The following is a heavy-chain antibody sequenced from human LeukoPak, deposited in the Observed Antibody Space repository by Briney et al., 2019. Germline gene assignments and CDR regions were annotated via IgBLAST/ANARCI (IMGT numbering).Heavy chain of an antibody. D-gene: IGHD1-26*01. J-gene: IGHJ4*02. V-gene: IGHV1-69*05. CDR3: ARAGSKWELRGGFDY. Sequence: SVKVSCKASGGTFSSYAISWVRQAPGQGLEWMGGIIPIFGTANYAQKFQGRVTITTDEPTSTAYMELSSLRSEDTAVYYCARAGSKWELRGGFDYWGQGTLVTVSS. CDR2: IIPIFGTA. CDR1: GGTFSSYA.